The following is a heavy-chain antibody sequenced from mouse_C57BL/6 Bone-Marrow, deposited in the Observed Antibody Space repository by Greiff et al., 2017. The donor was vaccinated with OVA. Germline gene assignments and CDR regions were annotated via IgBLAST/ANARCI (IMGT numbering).Heavy chain of an antibody. CDR1: GFTFSSYT. V-gene: IGHV5-9*01. CDR2: ISGGGGNT. CDR3: ARHLPYYGSSSFAY. Sequence: EVMLVESGGGLVKPGGSLKLSCAASGFTFSSYTMSWVRQTPEKRLEWVATISGGGGNTYYPDSVKGRFTISRDNAKNTLYLQMSSLRSEDTALYYCARHLPYYGSSSFAYWGQGTLVTVSA. J-gene: IGHJ3*01. D-gene: IGHD1-1*01.